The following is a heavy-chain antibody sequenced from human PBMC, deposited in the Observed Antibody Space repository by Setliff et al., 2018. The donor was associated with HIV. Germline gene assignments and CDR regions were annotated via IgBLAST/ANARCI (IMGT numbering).Heavy chain of an antibody. CDR2: IYYSGTT. CDR3: ARGRDDYNYDPFDI. D-gene: IGHD4-4*01. Sequence: KTSETLSLTCNVSGFSFRNSFYNWGWIRQPPGKGLEWIGTIYYSGTTYYNPSLNGRVTISIDTSKNQFSLKLSSVTAADTAVYYCARGRDDYNYDPFDIWGQGTMVTVSS. J-gene: IGHJ3*02. V-gene: IGHV4-39*07. CDR1: GFSFRNSFYN.